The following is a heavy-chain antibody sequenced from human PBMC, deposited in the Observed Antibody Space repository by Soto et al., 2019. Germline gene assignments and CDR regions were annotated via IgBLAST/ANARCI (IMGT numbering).Heavy chain of an antibody. D-gene: IGHD6-19*01. CDR1: GFTFDDYA. CDR2: ISWNSGSI. J-gene: IGHJ4*01. CDR3: AKNLAGTGEYYFDY. Sequence: PGGSLRLSCAASGFTFDDYAMHWVRQAPGKGLEWVSGISWNSGSIGYADSVKGRFTISRDNAKNSLYLQMNSLRAEDTALYYCAKNLAGTGEYYFDYWGHGTLVTVSS. V-gene: IGHV3-9*01.